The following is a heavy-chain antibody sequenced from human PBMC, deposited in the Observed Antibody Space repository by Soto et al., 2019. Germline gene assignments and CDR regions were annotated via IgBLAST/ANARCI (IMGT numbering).Heavy chain of an antibody. CDR1: GYTFFSYD. J-gene: IGHJ5*02. D-gene: IGHD5-12*01. V-gene: IGHV1-18*01. CDR3: ARHHGPTTSENWFDP. CDR2: ISTYSGDT. Sequence: QVHLVQSGVEVKTPGASVKVSCQASGYTFFSYDISWVRQAPGQGLEWMGWISTYSGDTKYAQKFQGRATMTTDTSTTTAYLELRSLRSDDTAFYYFARHHGPTTSENWFDPWGQRTLVPVSS.